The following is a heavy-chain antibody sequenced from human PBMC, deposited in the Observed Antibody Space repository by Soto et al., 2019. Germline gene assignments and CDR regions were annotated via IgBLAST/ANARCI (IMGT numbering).Heavy chain of an antibody. CDR3: ARDSGRKYYDFWSGYDYGMDV. CDR2: IYYSGST. D-gene: IGHD3-3*01. Sequence: QVQLQESGPGLVKPSETLSLTCTVSGGSVSSGSYYWSWIRQPPGKGLEWIGYIYYSGSTNYNPSLKSRVTISVDTSKNQFSLKLSSVTAADTAVYYCARDSGRKYYDFWSGYDYGMDVWGQGTTVTVSS. CDR1: GGSVSSGSYY. V-gene: IGHV4-61*01. J-gene: IGHJ6*02.